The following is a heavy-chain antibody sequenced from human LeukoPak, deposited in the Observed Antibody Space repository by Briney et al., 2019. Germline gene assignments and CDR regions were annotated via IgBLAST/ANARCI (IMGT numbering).Heavy chain of an antibody. CDR3: VRIPNSANFPNWFDP. D-gene: IGHD2/OR15-2a*01. J-gene: IGHJ5*02. CDR2: ISGNSANI. Sequence: GGSLRLSCAASGFTFSSYNMNWIRQAPQKGLEWISSISGNSANIFYADSVKGRFTISRDNAKNSLYLQMNSVRDDDTAVYYCVRIPNSANFPNWFDPWGQGTLVTVSS. V-gene: IGHV3-21*01. CDR1: GFTFSSYN.